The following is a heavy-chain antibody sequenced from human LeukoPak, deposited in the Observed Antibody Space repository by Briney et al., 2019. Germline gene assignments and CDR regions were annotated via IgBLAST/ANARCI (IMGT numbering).Heavy chain of an antibody. J-gene: IGHJ6*02. CDR1: GGTFSSYA. CDR2: IIPIFGTA. CDR3: ARDIAARPPPHYYYYGMDV. V-gene: IGHV1-69*13. D-gene: IGHD6-6*01. Sequence: SVKVSCKASGGTFSSYAISWVRQAPGQGLEWMGGIIPIFGTANYAQKFQGRVTITADESTSTAYMELSSLRSEDTAVYYCARDIAARPPPHYYYYGMDVWGQGTTVTVSS.